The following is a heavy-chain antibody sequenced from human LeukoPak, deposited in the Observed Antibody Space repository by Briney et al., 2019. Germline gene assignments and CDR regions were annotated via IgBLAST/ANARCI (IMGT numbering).Heavy chain of an antibody. D-gene: IGHD6-13*01. Sequence: SETLSLTCTVSGGSISSYYWSWIRQPPGKGLEWIGYIYYSGSTNYNPSLKSRVTISVDTSKNQFSLKLSSVTAADTAVYYCARDSSSWAGFDYWGRGTLVTVSS. J-gene: IGHJ4*02. CDR3: ARDSSSWAGFDY. V-gene: IGHV4-59*01. CDR2: IYYSGST. CDR1: GGSISSYY.